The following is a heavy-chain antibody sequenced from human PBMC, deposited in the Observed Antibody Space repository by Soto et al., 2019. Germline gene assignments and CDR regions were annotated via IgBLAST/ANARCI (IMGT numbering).Heavy chain of an antibody. CDR2: ISYDGSNK. J-gene: IGHJ6*02. V-gene: IGHV3-30*18. CDR1: GFTFSYYG. D-gene: IGHD6-13*01. CDR3: AKETSGYSSSWSYYYGMDV. Sequence: QVQLVESGGGLVQPGRSLRLSCAASGFTFSYYGMHWVRQAPGKGLEWVAVISYDGSNKYYADSVKGRFTISRDNSKNTLYMQMNSLRAEDTAVYYCAKETSGYSSSWSYYYGMDVWGQVTTVTVSS.